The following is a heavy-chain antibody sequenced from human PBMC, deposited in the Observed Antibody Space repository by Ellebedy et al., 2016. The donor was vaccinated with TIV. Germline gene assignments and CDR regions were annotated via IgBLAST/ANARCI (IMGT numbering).Heavy chain of an antibody. Sequence: GESLKISXAASGFTFSSYAMSWVRQAPGKGLEWVSAISGSGGSTYYADSVEGRFTISRDNSKNTLYLQMNSLRAEDTAVYYCATDRVVIALYYYYYGMDVWGQGTTVTVSS. CDR3: ATDRVVIALYYYYYGMDV. CDR2: ISGSGGST. J-gene: IGHJ6*02. CDR1: GFTFSSYA. V-gene: IGHV3-23*01. D-gene: IGHD3-3*01.